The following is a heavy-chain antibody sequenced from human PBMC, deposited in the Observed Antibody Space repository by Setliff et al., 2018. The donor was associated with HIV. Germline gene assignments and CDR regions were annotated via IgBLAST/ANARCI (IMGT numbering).Heavy chain of an antibody. J-gene: IGHJ3*02. CDR1: GASIRTGGFY. CDR3: ARLKPPYCSGSSCFGGAFDI. CDR2: ISYSGNT. D-gene: IGHD2-15*01. Sequence: PSETLSLTCSVSGASIRTGGFYWNWVRQRPGKGLEWIGYISYSGNTYSNPSLKSRLIMSLDTSKNQFSLKLTSVTAADTSVYYCARLKPPYCSGSSCFGGAFDIWGLGTMVTVSS. V-gene: IGHV4-31*03.